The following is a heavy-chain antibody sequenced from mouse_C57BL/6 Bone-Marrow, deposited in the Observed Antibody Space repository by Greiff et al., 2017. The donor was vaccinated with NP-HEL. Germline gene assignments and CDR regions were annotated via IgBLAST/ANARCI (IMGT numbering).Heavy chain of an antibody. CDR3: ARNDGSSYGYFDV. CDR2: IYPRDGST. CDR1: GYTFTDHT. V-gene: IGHV1-78*01. J-gene: IGHJ1*03. Sequence: QVQLQQSDAELVKPGASVKLSCKVSGYTFTDHTIHWMKQRPEQGLEWIGYIYPRDGSTKYNEKFKGKGTLTADKSSSTAYMQLNSLTSEDSAVYFYARNDGSSYGYFDVWGTGTTVTVSS. D-gene: IGHD1-1*01.